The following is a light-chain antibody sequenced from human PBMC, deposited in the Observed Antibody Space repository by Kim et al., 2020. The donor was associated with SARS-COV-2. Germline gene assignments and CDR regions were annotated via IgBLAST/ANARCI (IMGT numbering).Light chain of an antibody. CDR3: CSRNSRAKVYV. CDR1: SLRNSY. J-gene: IGLJ1*01. Sequence: AWGQTVKITCQGDSLRNSYASWYQQKPGQAPILVMSDENNRPSGIPDRFSGSTSGSTASLTITGAQAEDEADYYCCSRNSRAKVYVFGTGTKVTVL. CDR2: DEN. V-gene: IGLV3-19*01.